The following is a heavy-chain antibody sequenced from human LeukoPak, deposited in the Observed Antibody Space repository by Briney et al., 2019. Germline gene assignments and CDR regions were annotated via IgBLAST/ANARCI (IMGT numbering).Heavy chain of an antibody. Sequence: GGSLRLSCAASGFTFSSYWMNWVRHAPGKGVEWVANIKEDGSEKYYVDSVKGRFIISRDNAKNSLYLQVNSLRAEDTALYYCARNFGGGDSSGPYYWGQGTLVTVSS. D-gene: IGHD3-22*01. CDR3: ARNFGGGDSSGPYY. CDR2: IKEDGSEK. J-gene: IGHJ4*02. CDR1: GFTFSSYW. V-gene: IGHV3-7*03.